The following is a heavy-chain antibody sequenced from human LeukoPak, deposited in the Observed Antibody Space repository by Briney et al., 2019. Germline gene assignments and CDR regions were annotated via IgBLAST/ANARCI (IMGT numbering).Heavy chain of an antibody. CDR2: IIPIFGTA. CDR1: GGTFSSYA. CDR3: ARAPTSITMIVVEYYGMDV. V-gene: IGHV1-69*01. D-gene: IGHD3-22*01. Sequence: SVKVSCKASGGTFSSYAISWVRQAPGQGLEWMGGIIPIFGTANYAQKFQGRVTITADESTSTAYMELSSLRSEDTAVYYCARAPTSITMIVVEYYGMDVWGRGTTVTVSS. J-gene: IGHJ6*02.